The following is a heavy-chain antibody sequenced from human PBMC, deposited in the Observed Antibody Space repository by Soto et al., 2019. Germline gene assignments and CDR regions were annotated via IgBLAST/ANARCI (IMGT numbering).Heavy chain of an antibody. D-gene: IGHD6-6*01. V-gene: IGHV3-21*01. CDR2: ISSSSSYI. CDR1: GFTFRSYS. J-gene: IGHJ4*02. CDR3: ARDGKALYSSSPY. Sequence: PGVSLTLSCAASGFTFRSYSMNWVRQAPGKGLEWVSSISSSSSYIYYADSVKGRFTISRDNAKNSLYLQMNSLRAEDTAVYYCARDGKALYSSSPYWGQGTLVTVSS.